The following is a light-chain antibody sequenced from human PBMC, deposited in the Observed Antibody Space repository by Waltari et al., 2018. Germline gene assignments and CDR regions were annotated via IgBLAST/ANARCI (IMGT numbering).Light chain of an antibody. CDR2: AAS. J-gene: IGKJ1*01. V-gene: IGKV1-16*02. Sequence: DIQMTQSPTSLSAFVGDGVTITCRASQGISDHLAWFQQKPGKAPKSLIYAASRLQSGVPSKFSGSGSGTDFTLTISNLRPEDIATYYCQQDKSYPWTFGQGTKVEI. CDR1: QGISDH. CDR3: QQDKSYPWT.